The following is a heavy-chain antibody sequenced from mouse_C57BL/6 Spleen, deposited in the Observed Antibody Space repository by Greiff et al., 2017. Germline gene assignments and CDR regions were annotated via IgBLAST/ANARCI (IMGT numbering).Heavy chain of an antibody. CDR1: GFTFSDYY. D-gene: IGHD2-3*01. CDR3: ARHAPGGYYGEWFAY. J-gene: IGHJ3*01. Sequence: EVKLVESGGGLVQPGGSLKLSCAASGFTFSDYYMYWVRQTPEKRLGWVAYISNGGGSPYYPDTVKGRFTISRDNAKNTLYLQMSRLKSEDTAMYYCARHAPGGYYGEWFAYWGQGTLVTVSA. V-gene: IGHV5-12*01. CDR2: ISNGGGSP.